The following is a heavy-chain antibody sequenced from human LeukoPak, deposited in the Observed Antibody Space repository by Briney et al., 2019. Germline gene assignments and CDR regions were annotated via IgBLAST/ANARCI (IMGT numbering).Heavy chain of an antibody. CDR2: ISGSGGST. CDR1: GFTFSSYA. J-gene: IGHJ6*02. D-gene: IGHD3-3*01. V-gene: IGHV3-23*01. CDR3: AKDGGFRYYYYGMDV. Sequence: GGSLRLSCAASGFTFSSYAMSWVRQAPGKGLEWVSGISGSGGSTYYADSVKGRFTISRDNSKNTLYLQMNSLRAEDTAVYYCAKDGGFRYYYYGMDVWGQGTTATVSS.